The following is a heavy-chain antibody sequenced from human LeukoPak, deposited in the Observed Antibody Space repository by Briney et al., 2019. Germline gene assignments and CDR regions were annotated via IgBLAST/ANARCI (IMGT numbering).Heavy chain of an antibody. CDR3: ARADRLDGGPYLIGP. V-gene: IGHV1-2*02. D-gene: IGHD2-21*01. Sequence: ASVKVSCKASGYSFTDYYMHWVRQAPGQGLEWMGWINPNSGGTSSAQKFQGRVTMTRDTSITTVYMEVSWLTSDDTAIYYCARADRLDGGPYLIGPWGQGTLVTVSS. J-gene: IGHJ5*02. CDR2: INPNSGGT. CDR1: GYSFTDYY.